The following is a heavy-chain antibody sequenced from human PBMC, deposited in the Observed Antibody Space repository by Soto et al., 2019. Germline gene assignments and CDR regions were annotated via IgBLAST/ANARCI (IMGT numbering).Heavy chain of an antibody. Sequence: QVQLVQSGAEVKKPGSSVKVSCKASGGTFSSYAISWVRQAPEQGLEWMGGIIPIFGTANYAQKFQGRVTITADESTRTAYMELSSLRSEDTAVYYCARSSIAARRYYYYYGMDVWGQGTTVTVSS. V-gene: IGHV1-69*01. D-gene: IGHD6-6*01. CDR1: GGTFSSYA. CDR2: IIPIFGTA. J-gene: IGHJ6*02. CDR3: ARSSIAARRYYYYYGMDV.